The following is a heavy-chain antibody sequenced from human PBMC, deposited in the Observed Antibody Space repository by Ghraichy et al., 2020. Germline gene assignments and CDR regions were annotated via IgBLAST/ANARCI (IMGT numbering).Heavy chain of an antibody. CDR1: GGSFSGYY. J-gene: IGHJ6*02. CDR3: ARSPGYCSSTSCYTDYYYGMDV. V-gene: IGHV4-34*01. D-gene: IGHD2-2*02. CDR2: INHSGST. Sequence: SQTLSLTCAVYGGSFSGYYWSWIRQPPGKGLEWIGEINHSGSTNYNPSLKSRVTISVDTSKNQFSLKLSSVTAADTAVYYCARSPGYCSSTSCYTDYYYGMDVWGQGTTVTVSS.